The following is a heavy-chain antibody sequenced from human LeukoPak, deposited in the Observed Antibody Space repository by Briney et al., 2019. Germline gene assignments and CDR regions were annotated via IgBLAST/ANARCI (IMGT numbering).Heavy chain of an antibody. J-gene: IGHJ4*02. CDR2: INPDSGGT. CDR1: GYTFPAYY. CDR3: ARDPSNSGYDYLYYFDY. D-gene: IGHD5-12*01. V-gene: IGHV1-2*02. Sequence: ASVKVSCKASGYTFPAYYMHWVRQAPGQGLDWLGWINPDSGGTNYAQKFQGGVTMTRDMSISTAYMELSRLRSDDTAVYYCARDPSNSGYDYLYYFDYWGQGTLVTVSS.